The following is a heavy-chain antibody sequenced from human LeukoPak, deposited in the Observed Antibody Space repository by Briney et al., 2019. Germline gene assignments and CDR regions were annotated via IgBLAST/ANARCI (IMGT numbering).Heavy chain of an antibody. J-gene: IGHJ6*02. CDR1: GYTFTSYD. D-gene: IGHD6-13*01. V-gene: IGHV1-8*01. CDR3: ARGAGIAAAGRQVRYYGMDV. CDR2: MNPNSGNT. Sequence: ASVKVSCKASGYTFTSYDINWVRQATGQGLEWMGWMNPNSGNTGYAQKFQGRVTMTRNTSISTAYMELSSLRSEDTAVYYCARGAGIAAAGRQVRYYGMDVWGQGTTVTVSS.